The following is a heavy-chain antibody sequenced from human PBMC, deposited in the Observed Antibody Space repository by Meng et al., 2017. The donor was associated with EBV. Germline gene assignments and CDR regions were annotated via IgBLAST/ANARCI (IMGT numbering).Heavy chain of an antibody. D-gene: IGHD3-10*01. Sequence: QVKWVPTAAEGKRPGSSVKVSCKTSGGPFRYYAISWVRQAPGQGLEWLGGFLPRLGAPNYAQKFHGRVKITADESTSTHYMDLSSLRSEDTAIYYCASESGRGYTPDYWGQGTLVTVSS. CDR2: FLPRLGAP. J-gene: IGHJ4*02. CDR1: GGPFRYYA. CDR3: ASESGRGYTPDY. V-gene: IGHV1-69*01.